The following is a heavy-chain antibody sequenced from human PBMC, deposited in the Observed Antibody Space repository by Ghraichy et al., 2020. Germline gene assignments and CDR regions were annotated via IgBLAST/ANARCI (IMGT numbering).Heavy chain of an antibody. J-gene: IGHJ3*02. CDR1: GYTFTSYA. Sequence: ASVKVSCKASGYTFTSYAMHWVRQAPGQRLEWMGWINAGNGDTEFSQRLQGRVTLDRDPSATTAYMELRSLGSEDTAVYFCARGQCRGGSCHRVRAFDIWGQGTLVTVSS. CDR3: ARGQCRGGSCHRVRAFDI. CDR2: INAGNGDT. V-gene: IGHV1-3*01. D-gene: IGHD2-15*01.